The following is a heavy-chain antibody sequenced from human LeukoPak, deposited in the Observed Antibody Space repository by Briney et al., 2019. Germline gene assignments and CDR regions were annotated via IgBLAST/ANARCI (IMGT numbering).Heavy chain of an antibody. V-gene: IGHV1-18*04. CDR1: GYTFTSYY. Sequence: GASVKVSCKASGYTFTSYYMHWVRQAPGQGLEWMGWISAYNGNTNYAQKLQGRVTMTTDTSTSTAYMELRSLRSDDTAVYYCARPSFHCSSTSCYTGYGMDVWGQGTTVTVSS. CDR3: ARPSFHCSSTSCYTGYGMDV. J-gene: IGHJ6*02. D-gene: IGHD2-2*02. CDR2: ISAYNGNT.